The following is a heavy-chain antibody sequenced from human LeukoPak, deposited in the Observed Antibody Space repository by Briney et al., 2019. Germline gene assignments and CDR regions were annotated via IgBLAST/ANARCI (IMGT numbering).Heavy chain of an antibody. CDR1: GFTFSSYS. CDR2: ISYDGSNK. CDR3: AKDPLYYYDSSGYSAEYFQH. D-gene: IGHD3-22*01. Sequence: GGSLRLSCAASGFTFSSYSMNWVRQAPGKGLEWVAVISYDGSNKYYADSVKGRFTISRDNSKNTLYLQMNSLRAEDTAVYYCAKDPLYYYDSSGYSAEYFQHWGQGTLVTVSS. J-gene: IGHJ1*01. V-gene: IGHV3-30*18.